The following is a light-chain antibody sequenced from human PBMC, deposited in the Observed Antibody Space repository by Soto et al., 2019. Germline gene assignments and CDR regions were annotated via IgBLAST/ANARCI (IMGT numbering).Light chain of an antibody. CDR1: QSISTY. J-gene: IGKJ4*01. V-gene: IGKV1-39*01. CDR3: QQYAHSPLA. CDR2: AAD. Sequence: DIQMTQSPSSLSASVGDRVTITCRASQSISTYLNWYQQKPGKAPKILIYAADTLQSGVPSRFSGTGSGTDFLLTISRLQPEDFATYYCQQYAHSPLAFGGGTRVEIK.